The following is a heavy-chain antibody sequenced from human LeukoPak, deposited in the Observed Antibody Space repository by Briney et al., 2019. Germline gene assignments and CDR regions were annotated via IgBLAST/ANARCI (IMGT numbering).Heavy chain of an antibody. D-gene: IGHD3-22*01. V-gene: IGHV1-69*13. CDR3: ARTLYYYDSSGWFFDY. CDR1: GGTFSSYA. Sequence: ASVKVSCKASGGTFSSYAISWVRQAPGQGLEWMGGIIPIFGTANYAQKFQGRVTITADESTSTAYMELSSLRSEDTAVYYCARTLYYYDSSGWFFDYWGQGTLVTVSS. J-gene: IGHJ4*02. CDR2: IIPIFGTA.